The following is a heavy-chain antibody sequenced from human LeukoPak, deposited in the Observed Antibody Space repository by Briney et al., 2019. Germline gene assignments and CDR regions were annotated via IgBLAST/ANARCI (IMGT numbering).Heavy chain of an antibody. V-gene: IGHV1-69*13. CDR3: ARVTDYYDSSGYFDY. CDR1: GGTFSSYA. D-gene: IGHD3-22*01. J-gene: IGHJ4*02. CDR2: IIPIFGIA. Sequence: SVKVSCKASGGTFSSYAISWVRQAPGQGLEWMGGIIPIFGIANYAQKFQGRVTITADESTSTAYMELSSLRSEDTAVYYCARVTDYYDSSGYFDYWGQGTLVTVSS.